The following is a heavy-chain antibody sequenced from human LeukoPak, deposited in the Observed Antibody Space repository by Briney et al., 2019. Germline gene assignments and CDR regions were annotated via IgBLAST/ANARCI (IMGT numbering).Heavy chain of an antibody. Sequence: SETLSLTCTVSGGSISSGGYYWSWIRQQPGKGLEWIGYIYYSGSTYYNPSLKSRVTISVDTSKNQFSLNLSSVTAADTAVYYCARRRFDGDYVDYWGQGTLVTVSS. CDR2: IYYSGST. CDR1: GGSISSGGYY. CDR3: ARRRFDGDYVDY. V-gene: IGHV4-31*03. D-gene: IGHD3-10*01. J-gene: IGHJ4*02.